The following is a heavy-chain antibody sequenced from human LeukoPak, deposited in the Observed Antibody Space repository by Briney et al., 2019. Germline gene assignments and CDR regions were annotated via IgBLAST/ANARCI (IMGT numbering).Heavy chain of an antibody. CDR2: MNPNSGNT. CDR3: ARGTTAVAFLDY. D-gene: IGHD6-19*01. CDR1: GYTITSYD. Sequence: ASVKVSCKASGYTITSYDINWVRQATGQGLEWMGWMNPNSGNTGYAQKFQGRVTMTRNTSISTAYMELSSLRSEDTAVYYCARGTTAVAFLDYWGQGTLVTVSS. V-gene: IGHV1-8*01. J-gene: IGHJ4*02.